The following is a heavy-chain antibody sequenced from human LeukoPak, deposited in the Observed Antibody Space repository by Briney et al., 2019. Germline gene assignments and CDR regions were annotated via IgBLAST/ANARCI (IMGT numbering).Heavy chain of an antibody. D-gene: IGHD3-22*01. J-gene: IGHJ4*02. CDR2: IFHGRT. Sequence: ESSQTLSLTCTVSGASVSSTEYYWSWVRQPPGKGLEWIGYIFHGRTFYSPSLKSRAAISVDTSKNQFTLRLTPVTAADTAVYFCASAVDYYYDSSGFRYWGQGTLVPVSS. V-gene: IGHV4-30-4*01. CDR3: ASAVDYYYDSSGFRY. CDR1: GASVSSTEYY.